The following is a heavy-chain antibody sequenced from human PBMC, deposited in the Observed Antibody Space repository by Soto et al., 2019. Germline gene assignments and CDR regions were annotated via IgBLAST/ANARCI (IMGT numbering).Heavy chain of an antibody. CDR1: GGSISSGGYY. CDR2: IYYSGST. Sequence: SETLSLTCTVSGGSISSGGYYWSWIRQHPGKGLEWIGYIYYSGSTYYNPSLKSRVTISGDRSKNQYSLKLSSVTAADTAVYYCARAVSCYSSGRGGYQGFWFDPWGQGTLVTVSS. CDR3: ARAVSCYSSGRGGYQGFWFDP. D-gene: IGHD3-10*01. V-gene: IGHV4-31*03. J-gene: IGHJ5*02.